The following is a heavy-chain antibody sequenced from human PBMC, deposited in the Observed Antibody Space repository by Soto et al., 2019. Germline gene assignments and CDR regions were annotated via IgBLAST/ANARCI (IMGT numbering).Heavy chain of an antibody. V-gene: IGHV1-18*01. J-gene: IGHJ4*02. CDR3: ARDGPYCSGGGCYIDY. D-gene: IGHD2-15*01. CDR2: VSVYNGNT. Sequence: QVQLVQSGAEVKKPGASVKVSCKASGYTFNSYGIIWVRQAPGQGLEWMGWVSVYNGNTNYAQNYQGRVTMTTDTSTTTAYMELRSLRSDDTAVYYCARDGPYCSGGGCYIDYWGQGTLVTVSS. CDR1: GYTFNSYG.